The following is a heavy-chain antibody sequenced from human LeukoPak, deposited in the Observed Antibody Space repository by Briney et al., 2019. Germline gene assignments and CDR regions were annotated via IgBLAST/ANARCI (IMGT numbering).Heavy chain of an antibody. CDR3: ATYFCGDYAVYYFDY. V-gene: IGHV4-4*02. J-gene: IGHJ4*02. CDR2: IYHRGTT. Sequence: ASETLSLTCGVYGTSIMSSHWWSWARQPPGKGLEWIGEIYHRGTTNYNPSLKGRVTMSLDISNNQISLHLTSVTAADTAVYYCATYFCGDYAVYYFDYWGQGTLVTVSS. CDR1: GTSIMSSHW. D-gene: IGHD4-17*01.